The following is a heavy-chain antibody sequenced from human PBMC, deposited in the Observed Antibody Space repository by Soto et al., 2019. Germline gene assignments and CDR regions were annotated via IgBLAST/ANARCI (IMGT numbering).Heavy chain of an antibody. CDR2: IYYSGST. CDR1: GGFISSGGYY. CDR3: ARVISYGYFDY. J-gene: IGHJ4*02. Sequence: QVQLQESGPGLVKPSQTLSLTCTVSGGFISSGGYYWSWIRQHPGKGLEWIGYIYYSGSTYYNPSLKTRVTIPVDTSKNQFSLKLSSVTAADTAVYYCARVISYGYFDYWGQGTLVTVSS. D-gene: IGHD1-26*01. V-gene: IGHV4-31*03.